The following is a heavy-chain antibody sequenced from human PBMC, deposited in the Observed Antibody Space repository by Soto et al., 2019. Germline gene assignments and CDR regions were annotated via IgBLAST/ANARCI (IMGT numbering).Heavy chain of an antibody. D-gene: IGHD6-19*01. CDR1: GFTFSSYA. J-gene: IGHJ4*02. V-gene: IGHV3-23*01. CDR2: ISGSGGST. CDR3: AKGQWLVSYYFDY. Sequence: EVQLLESGGGLVQPGGSLRLSCAASGFTFSSYAMSWVRQAPGKGLEWVSAISGSGGSTYYADSVKGRFTISRDNSKNTLYLQMNSLRVEDTAVYYCAKGQWLVSYYFDYWGQGTLVTVSS.